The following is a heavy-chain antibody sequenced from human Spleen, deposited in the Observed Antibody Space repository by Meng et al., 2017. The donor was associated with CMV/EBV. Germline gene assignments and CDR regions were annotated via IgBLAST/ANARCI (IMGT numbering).Heavy chain of an antibody. V-gene: IGHV1-69*02. D-gene: IGHD2-15*01. Sequence: SVKVSCKASGGTFSRNNFCWVRQAPGRGLEWMGRIVPVFGITDYAQKFQGRVTITADKSTDTAHMEMSSLRSEDTAVYFCAKSIVVVVAASYFDYWGQGTVVTVSS. J-gene: IGHJ4*02. CDR1: GGTFSRNN. CDR2: IVPVFGIT. CDR3: AKSIVVVVAASYFDY.